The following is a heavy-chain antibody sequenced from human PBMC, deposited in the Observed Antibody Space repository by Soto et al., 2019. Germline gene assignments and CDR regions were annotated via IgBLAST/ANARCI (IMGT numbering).Heavy chain of an antibody. Sequence: EVQLVESGGGLVKPGGSLRLSCAASGFTFSSAWMSWVRQAPGKGLHRVDHIKSKTDGATTDYAAPVKGRFTISRDDSKNTLYLQMNSLKPEDTAVYYCKTGGEWGQGTLVTVS. V-gene: IGHV3-15*01. CDR2: IKSKTDGATT. CDR3: KTGGE. D-gene: IGHD2-8*02. J-gene: IGHJ4*02. CDR1: GFTFSSAW.